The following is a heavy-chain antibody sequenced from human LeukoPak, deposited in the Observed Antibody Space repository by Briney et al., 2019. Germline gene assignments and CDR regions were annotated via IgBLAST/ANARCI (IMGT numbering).Heavy chain of an antibody. CDR1: GGSISSGGYS. J-gene: IGHJ4*02. D-gene: IGHD3-22*01. Sequence: SETLSLTCAVSGGSISSGGYSWSWIRQPPGKGLEWIGYIYHSGSTYYNPSLKSRVTISVDTSENQFSLKLSSVTAADTAVYYCARHAVYDSSGYYRYFDYWGQGTLVTVSS. V-gene: IGHV4-30-2*01. CDR3: ARHAVYDSSGYYRYFDY. CDR2: IYHSGST.